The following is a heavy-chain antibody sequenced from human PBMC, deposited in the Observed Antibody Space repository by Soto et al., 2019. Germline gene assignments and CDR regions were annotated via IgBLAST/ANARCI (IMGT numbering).Heavy chain of an antibody. J-gene: IGHJ6*03. CDR1: CGSIASSDW. Sequence: SETLSLTCAVSCGSIASSDWWNWVRQTPEKGLEWIGEIFHEGNIIYNPSLKSRVTISVDKSKNQFSLKLSSVTAADTAVYYCARLYYGDSYYYYYMDVWGKGTTVTVSS. CDR2: IFHEGNI. D-gene: IGHD4-17*01. CDR3: ARLYYGDSYYYYYMDV. V-gene: IGHV4-4*02.